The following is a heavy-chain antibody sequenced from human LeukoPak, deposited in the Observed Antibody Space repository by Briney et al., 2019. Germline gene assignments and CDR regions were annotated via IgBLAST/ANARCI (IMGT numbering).Heavy chain of an antibody. Sequence: PGGSLRLSCAASGFTFSSYAMSWVRQAPGKGLEWVSAISGSGGSTYYADSVKGRFTISRDNSKNTLYLQMNSLRAEDTAVYYCAKDLWDSSRAILDAFDIWGQGTMVTVSS. CDR3: AKDLWDSSRAILDAFDI. CDR2: ISGSGGST. J-gene: IGHJ3*02. V-gene: IGHV3-23*01. CDR1: GFTFSSYA. D-gene: IGHD6-13*01.